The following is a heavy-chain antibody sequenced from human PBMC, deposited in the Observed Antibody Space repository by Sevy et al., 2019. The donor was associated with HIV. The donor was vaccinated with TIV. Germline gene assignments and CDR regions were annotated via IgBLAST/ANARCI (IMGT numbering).Heavy chain of an antibody. CDR1: GGSISSYY. CDR2: IYYSGST. V-gene: IGHV4-59*13. Sequence: SETPSLTCSVSGGSISSYYWTWIRQPPGKGLEWIANIYYSGSTNYNPSLKSRVTISADTSKNQFSLKLSSVTSADTAVYYCARDVRFMEENSWFDPWGQGTLVTVSS. D-gene: IGHD3-3*01. J-gene: IGHJ5*02. CDR3: ARDVRFMEENSWFDP.